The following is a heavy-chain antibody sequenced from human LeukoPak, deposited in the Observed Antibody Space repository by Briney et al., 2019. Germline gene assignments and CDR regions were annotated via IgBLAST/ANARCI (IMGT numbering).Heavy chain of an antibody. Sequence: SETLSLTCTVSSDSMSNNYWSWIRQPPGKGLEWIGYIYYSGSTNYNPSLKSRVTISVDTSKNQFSLKLSSVTAADTAVYYCARKVRSGPSYFDYWGQGTLVTVSS. J-gene: IGHJ4*02. V-gene: IGHV4-59*08. CDR2: IYYSGST. CDR3: ARKVRSGPSYFDY. CDR1: SDSMSNNY. D-gene: IGHD2-15*01.